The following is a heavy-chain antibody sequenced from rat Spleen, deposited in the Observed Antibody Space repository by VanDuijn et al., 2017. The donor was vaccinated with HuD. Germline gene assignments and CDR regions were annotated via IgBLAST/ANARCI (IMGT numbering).Heavy chain of an antibody. J-gene: IGHJ2*01. V-gene: IGHV2-1*01. CDR2: IWGDGTT. CDR1: GFSLTSNS. Sequence: QVQLKESGPGLVQPSQTLSLTCTVSGFSLTSNSVHWVRQPPGKGLEWMGGIWGDGTTDYNSVLKSRLSINRDTSKSQVFLKMNSLQTEDTAMYFCARSGYYYDGTYYSDYWGQGVMVTVSS. D-gene: IGHD1-12*02. CDR3: ARSGYYYDGTYYSDY.